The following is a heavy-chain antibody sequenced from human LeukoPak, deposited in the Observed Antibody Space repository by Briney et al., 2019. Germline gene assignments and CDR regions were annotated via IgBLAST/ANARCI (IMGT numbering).Heavy chain of an antibody. J-gene: IGHJ4*02. CDR3: AKGQRSCGGGRCELFDS. CDR2: ISDSGGHT. D-gene: IGHD2-15*01. Sequence: TGGSLRLSCAASGFSFSTYAMSWVRQSPGKGLEWVSVISDSGGHTIYADSVKGRLTISRDNSRNTLYLQLGSLRAEDTAVYYCAKGQRSCGGGRCELFDSWGQGTLVTVSS. CDR1: GFSFSTYA. V-gene: IGHV3-23*01.